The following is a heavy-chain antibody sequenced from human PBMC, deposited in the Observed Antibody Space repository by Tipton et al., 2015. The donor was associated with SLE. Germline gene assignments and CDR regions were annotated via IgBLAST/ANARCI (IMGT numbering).Heavy chain of an antibody. V-gene: IGHV3-66*02. CDR3: ARATHSSSWYTLGLHPGD. J-gene: IGHJ4*02. CDR1: GFTVSSNY. Sequence: SLRLSCAASGFTVSSNYMSWVRQAPGKGLEWVSVIYSGGSTYYADSVKGRFTISRDNSKNTLYLQMNSLRAEDTAVYYCARATHSSSWYTLGLHPGDWGQGTLVTVSS. CDR2: IYSGGST. D-gene: IGHD6-13*01.